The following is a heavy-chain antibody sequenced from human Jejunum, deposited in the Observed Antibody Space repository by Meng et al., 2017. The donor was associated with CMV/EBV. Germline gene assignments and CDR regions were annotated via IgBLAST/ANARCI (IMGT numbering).Heavy chain of an antibody. J-gene: IGHJ6*03. CDR2: IYSTGGT. V-gene: IGHV3-53*01. D-gene: IGHD5/OR15-5a*01. Sequence: CAASEFSVSNSYVSWVRQAPGKRLEWVSVIYSTGGTYYADSVRGRFAISRDNSKNTVFLQMNSLRADDTAVYYCARASLHAYMDVWGQGTTVTVSS. CDR1: EFSVSNSY. CDR3: ARASLHAYMDV.